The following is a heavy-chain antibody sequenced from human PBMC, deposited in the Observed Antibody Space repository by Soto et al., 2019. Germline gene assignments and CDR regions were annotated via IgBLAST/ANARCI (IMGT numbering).Heavy chain of an antibody. Sequence: ASVKVSCKASGYTFTSYYMHWVRQAPGQGLEWMGIINPSGGSTSYAQKFQGRVTMTRDTSTSTVYMELSSLRSEDTAVYYCARVGNVPYGGGDCPNYFDYWGQGTLVTVSS. CDR3: ARVGNVPYGGGDCPNYFDY. V-gene: IGHV1-46*01. D-gene: IGHD2-21*02. CDR1: GYTFTSYY. J-gene: IGHJ4*02. CDR2: INPSGGST.